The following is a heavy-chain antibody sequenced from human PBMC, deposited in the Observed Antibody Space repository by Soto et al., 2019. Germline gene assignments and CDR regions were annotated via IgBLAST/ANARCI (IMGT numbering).Heavy chain of an antibody. CDR2: INSDASHT. CDR3: VRDGHCITTCCYGNGFDP. V-gene: IGHV3-74*01. CDR1: GFTFSTYW. J-gene: IGHJ5*02. Sequence: EVQLVESGGGLVQPGGSLRLSCAASGFTFSTYWMHWIRHVPGKGLEWVSRINSDASHTYYADSVKGRFTISRDNAKNALHLEMISLRAADTAVYYCVRDGHCITTCCYGNGFDPWGQGTLVSVSS. D-gene: IGHD2-2*01.